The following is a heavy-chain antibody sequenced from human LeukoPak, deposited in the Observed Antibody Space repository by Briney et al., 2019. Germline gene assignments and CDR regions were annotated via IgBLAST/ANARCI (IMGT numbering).Heavy chain of an antibody. V-gene: IGHV4-59*08. CDR3: PRLGECYNLRYFDY. CDR2: IYYSGST. D-gene: IGHD5-24*01. Sequence: PSETQTLPCTVWRDLLRRCYELWLRQPPEKGLEWIGYIYYSGSTNYNASLKSRVTISVDTSKNQFSLKLSSVTAADKDGYIFPRLGECYNLRYFDYWGQGTLVTVSS. CDR1: RDLLRRCY. J-gene: IGHJ4*02.